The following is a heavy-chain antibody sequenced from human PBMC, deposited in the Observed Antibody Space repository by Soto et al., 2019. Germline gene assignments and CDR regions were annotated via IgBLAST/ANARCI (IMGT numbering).Heavy chain of an antibody. D-gene: IGHD3-22*01. V-gene: IGHV4-39*01. CDR1: DGSISTSSYY. Sequence: SETLCLTCTVSDGSISTSSYYWGWIRQSPGKGLEWIGTIFYTGRTYYNPSLESRVTLSVDTSKNQFSLHLTSVTAADTAVYYCTRHHPHHYDSSGYFDYWGQGTLVTVS. CDR3: TRHHPHHYDSSGYFDY. CDR2: IFYTGRT. J-gene: IGHJ4*02.